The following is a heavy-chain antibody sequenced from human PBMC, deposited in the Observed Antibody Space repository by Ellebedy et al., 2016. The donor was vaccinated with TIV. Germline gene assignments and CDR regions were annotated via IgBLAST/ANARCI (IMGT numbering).Heavy chain of an antibody. Sequence: GESLKISCAASGFTFSTYAMSWVRQAPGKGLEWVSGIHSGGIGTYYGDSVKGRFTISRDNSKTTLYLQMNSLRAEDTALYYCATRRYWGQGTLVTVSS. CDR1: GFTFSTYA. J-gene: IGHJ4*02. CDR2: IHSGGIGT. CDR3: ATRRY. V-gene: IGHV3-23*03.